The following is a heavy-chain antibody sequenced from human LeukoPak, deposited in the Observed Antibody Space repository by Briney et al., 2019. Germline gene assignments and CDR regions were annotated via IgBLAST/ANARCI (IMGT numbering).Heavy chain of an antibody. D-gene: IGHD5-18*01. V-gene: IGHV3-30*18. CDR2: ISYDGSLK. CDR1: GYTFSNYV. CDR3: AKVSLEKQLWLPLDY. J-gene: IGHJ4*02. Sequence: PGRSLRLSCAGSGYTFSNYVIHWVRQAPGKGLEWLTSISYDGSLKYYADSVRGRFTISRDNSKNTLYLQMNSLRTEDTAVYYCAKVSLEKQLWLPLDYWGQGTLVTVSS.